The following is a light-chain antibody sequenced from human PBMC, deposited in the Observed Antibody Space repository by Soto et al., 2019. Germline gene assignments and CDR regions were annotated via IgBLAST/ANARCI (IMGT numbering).Light chain of an antibody. J-gene: IGLJ3*02. CDR1: SSDVGDYEH. CDR3: GLFTSSATWV. CDR2: YVI. V-gene: IGLV2-18*01. Sequence: QSALTQPPSVSGSPGQSVTIYCTVTSSDVGDYEHVSWYQLAPGTAPKLLISYVINRPSGVSDRFSGSRSGNTASLTISGLQPEDEAEYYCGLFTSSATWVFGGGTKVTVL.